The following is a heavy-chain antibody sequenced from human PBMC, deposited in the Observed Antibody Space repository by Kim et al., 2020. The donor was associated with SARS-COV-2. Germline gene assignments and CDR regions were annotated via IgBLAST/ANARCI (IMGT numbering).Heavy chain of an antibody. D-gene: IGHD5-18*01. V-gene: IGHV3-30*14. CDR3: ARDRLRRYSYDNTVGGMDV. Sequence: GRFTNSRDNSKNTLYLQMNSLRVEDTAVYYCARDRLRRYSYDNTVGGMDVWGQGTTVTVSS. J-gene: IGHJ6*02.